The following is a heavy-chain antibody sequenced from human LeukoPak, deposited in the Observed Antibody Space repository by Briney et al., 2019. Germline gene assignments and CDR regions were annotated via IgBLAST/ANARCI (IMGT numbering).Heavy chain of an antibody. CDR3: ARLAVAVAGTFWFDP. CDR2: IKQDGSEK. D-gene: IGHD6-19*01. J-gene: IGHJ5*02. V-gene: IGHV3-7*01. CDR1: GFTFSSYW. Sequence: GGSLRLSCAASGFTFSSYWMSWVRQAPGKGLEWVANIKQDGSEKYYVDSVKGRFTISRDNAKNSLYLQMNSLRAEDTAVYYCARLAVAVAGTFWFDPWGQGTLVTVSS.